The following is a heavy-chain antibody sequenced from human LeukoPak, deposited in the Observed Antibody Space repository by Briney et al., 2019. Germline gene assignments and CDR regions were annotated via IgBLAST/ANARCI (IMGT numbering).Heavy chain of an antibody. CDR2: INHSGST. J-gene: IGHJ4*02. D-gene: IGHD2-2*01. V-gene: IGHV4-34*01. CDR1: GGSFSGYY. CDR3: ARGPPYPDIVVVPAAMNWDY. Sequence: SETLSLTCAVYGGSFSGYYWSWIRQPPGKGLEWIGEINHSGSTNYNPSLRSRVTISVDTSKNQFSLKLSSVTATDTAVYYCARGPPYPDIVVVPAAMNWDYWGQGTLVTVSS.